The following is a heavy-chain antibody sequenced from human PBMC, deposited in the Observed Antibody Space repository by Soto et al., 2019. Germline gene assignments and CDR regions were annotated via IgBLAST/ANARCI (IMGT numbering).Heavy chain of an antibody. V-gene: IGHV1-18*01. D-gene: IGHD1-1*01. CDR2: ISAHNGNT. CDR3: ARGRYGDY. J-gene: IGHJ4*02. Sequence: QVHLVQSGAEVTKPGASVKVSCKGSGYTFTSYDITWVRQAPGQGLEWMGWISAHNGNTDYAQKLQGRVTVTRDTSTSTAYMELRSLRSDDTAVYYCARGRYGDYWGQGALVTVSS. CDR1: GYTFTSYD.